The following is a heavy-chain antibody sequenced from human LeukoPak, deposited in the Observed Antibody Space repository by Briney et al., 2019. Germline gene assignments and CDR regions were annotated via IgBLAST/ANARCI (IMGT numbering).Heavy chain of an antibody. CDR2: ISYDGSNK. Sequence: GGSLRLSCAASGFAFSSYAMHWVRQAPGKGLEWVAVISYDGSNKYYADSVKGRFTISRDNSKNTLYLQMNSLRAEDTAVYYCAGGIAVAGTGAFDIWGQGTMVTVSS. J-gene: IGHJ3*02. D-gene: IGHD6-19*01. CDR1: GFAFSSYA. CDR3: AGGIAVAGTGAFDI. V-gene: IGHV3-30-3*01.